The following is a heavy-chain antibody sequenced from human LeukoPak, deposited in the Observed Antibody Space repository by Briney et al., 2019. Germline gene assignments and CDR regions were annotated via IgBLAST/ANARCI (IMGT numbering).Heavy chain of an antibody. Sequence: GGSLRLSCAASGNYWMHWVRQAPGKGLVWVSHINSDGSWTSYADSVRGRFTISKDNAKNTVYLQMNSLRAEDTAVYYCVSFYETYWGRGTLVTVS. CDR1: GNYW. V-gene: IGHV3-74*01. J-gene: IGHJ4*02. D-gene: IGHD2/OR15-2a*01. CDR2: INSDGSWT. CDR3: VSFYETY.